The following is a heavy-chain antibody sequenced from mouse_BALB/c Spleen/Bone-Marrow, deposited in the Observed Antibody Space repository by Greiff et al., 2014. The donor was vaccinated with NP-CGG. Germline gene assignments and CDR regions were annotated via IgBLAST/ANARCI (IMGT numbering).Heavy chain of an antibody. J-gene: IGHJ4*01. CDR1: GYAFSSYW. Sequence: QVQLQQSGAELVRPGSSVKISCKASGYAFSSYWMHWVKQGPGQGLEWIGQIYPGDGDTNYNGKFKGKATLTADKSSNTAYMQLSSLTSEDSAVYFCARGVPMDYWGQGTSVTVSS. CDR3: ARGVPMDY. V-gene: IGHV1-80*01. CDR2: IYPGDGDT.